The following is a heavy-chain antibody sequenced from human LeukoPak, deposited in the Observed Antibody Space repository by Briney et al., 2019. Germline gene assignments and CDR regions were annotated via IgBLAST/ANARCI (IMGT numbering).Heavy chain of an antibody. CDR1: GGSFSGYY. CDR2: INHSGST. CDR3: ARTIVVVVAAVLRSWFDP. D-gene: IGHD2-15*01. J-gene: IGHJ5*02. Sequence: SETLSLTCAVYGGSFSGYYWSWIRQPPGKGLEWIGEINHSGSTNYNPSLKSRVTISVDTSKNQLSLKLSSVTAADTAVYYCARTIVVVVAAVLRSWFDPWGQGTLVTVSS. V-gene: IGHV4-34*01.